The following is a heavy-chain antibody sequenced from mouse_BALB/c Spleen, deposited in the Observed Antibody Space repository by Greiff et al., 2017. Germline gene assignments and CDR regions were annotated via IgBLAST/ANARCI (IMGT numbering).Heavy chain of an antibody. CDR1: GFTFSSYA. Sequence: EVQGVESGGGLVKPGGSLKLSCAASGFTFSSYAMSWVRQTPEKRLEWVASISSGGSTYYPDSVKGRFTISRDNARNILYLQMSSLRSEDTAMYYCAREGGNYVYAMDYWGQGTSVTVSS. CDR3: AREGGNYVYAMDY. CDR2: ISSGGST. D-gene: IGHD2-1*01. J-gene: IGHJ4*01. V-gene: IGHV5-6-5*01.